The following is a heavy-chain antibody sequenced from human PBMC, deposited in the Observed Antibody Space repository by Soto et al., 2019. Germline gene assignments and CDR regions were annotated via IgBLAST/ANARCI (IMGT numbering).Heavy chain of an antibody. CDR1: GGSISSYS. Sequence: QVQLQESGPGLVKPSETLSLTCTVSGGSISSYSWSWIRQPPRKGLEWIGYIYYSGSTNYNPSLKSRGTISVDTSKNQSSLKLSSVTAADTVVYSCARHDGPEHDYGPYNWFDPWGQGTLVTGSS. CDR3: ARHDGPEHDYGPYNWFDP. V-gene: IGHV4-59*08. CDR2: IYYSGST. J-gene: IGHJ5*02. D-gene: IGHD4-17*01.